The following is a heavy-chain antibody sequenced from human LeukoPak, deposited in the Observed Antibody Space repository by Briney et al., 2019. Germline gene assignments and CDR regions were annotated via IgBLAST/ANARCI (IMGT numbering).Heavy chain of an antibody. Sequence: GGSLRLSCAASGFTFSSYAMSWVRQAPGKGLEWVSAISGSGGSTYSADSVKGRFTISRDNSKNTLYLQMNSPRAEDTAVYYCAKDRIPMIVVVILGIDAFDIWGQGTMVTVSS. V-gene: IGHV3-23*01. CDR1: GFTFSSYA. CDR3: AKDRIPMIVVVILGIDAFDI. CDR2: ISGSGGST. D-gene: IGHD3-22*01. J-gene: IGHJ3*02.